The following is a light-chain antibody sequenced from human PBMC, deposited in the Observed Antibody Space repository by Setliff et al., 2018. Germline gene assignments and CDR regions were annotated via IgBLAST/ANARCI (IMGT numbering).Light chain of an antibody. J-gene: IGLJ1*01. CDR1: SSDVGGINH. CDR3: SSYAGTNNPYV. CDR2: EVS. Sequence: QSALTQPPSASGSPGQSVTISCTRTSSDVGGINHVSWYQQHPGKAPRLMIFEVSKRPSGVPDRFSGSKSGNTASLTVSGLQAEDEADYYCSSYAGTNNPYVFGSGTKVTVL. V-gene: IGLV2-8*01.